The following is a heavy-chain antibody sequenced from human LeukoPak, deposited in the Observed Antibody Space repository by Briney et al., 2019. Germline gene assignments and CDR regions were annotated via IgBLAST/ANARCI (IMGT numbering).Heavy chain of an antibody. Sequence: SESLSLTCTVSGGSISSHYWSWIRQPPGKGLEWIGYIYYSVSTNYNPSLKRRVTISIDTSKNQFSLKLSSVTAADTAVYYCAREVAYGGYLDYWGQGTLVTVSS. CDR2: IYYSVST. J-gene: IGHJ4*02. CDR3: AREVAYGGYLDY. CDR1: GGSISSHY. V-gene: IGHV4-59*11. D-gene: IGHD3-10*01.